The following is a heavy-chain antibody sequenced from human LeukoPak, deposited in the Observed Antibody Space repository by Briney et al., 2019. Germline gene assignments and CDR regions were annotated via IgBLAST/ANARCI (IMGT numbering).Heavy chain of an antibody. CDR3: AMGLAWKLDY. Sequence: PSETLSLTCAVSGDSINNNNWWSWVRQSPGKGLEWIGEIYHSGSTNYNPSLKSRVTVSVDKSKNQFSLNLSSVIAADTAVYYCAMGLAWKLDYWGQGTLVTVSS. CDR2: IYHSGST. CDR1: GDSINNNNW. V-gene: IGHV4-4*02. J-gene: IGHJ4*02. D-gene: IGHD4-23*01.